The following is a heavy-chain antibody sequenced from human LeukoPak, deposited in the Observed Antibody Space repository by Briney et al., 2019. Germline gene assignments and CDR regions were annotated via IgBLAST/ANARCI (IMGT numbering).Heavy chain of an antibody. Sequence: EGSLRLSCAASGFTFSSYSMNWVRQAPGKGLEWVSSISSSSSYIYYADSVKGRFTISRDNAKNSLYLQMNSLRAEDTAVYYCARATYYYGSGSYYKAGGDAFDIWGQGTMVTVSS. V-gene: IGHV3-21*04. CDR1: GFTFSSYS. CDR2: ISSSSSYI. CDR3: ARATYYYGSGSYYKAGGDAFDI. J-gene: IGHJ3*02. D-gene: IGHD3-10*01.